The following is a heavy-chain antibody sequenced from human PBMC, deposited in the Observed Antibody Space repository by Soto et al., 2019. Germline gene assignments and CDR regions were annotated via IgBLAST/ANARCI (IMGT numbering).Heavy chain of an antibody. CDR1: GGTFSSYT. J-gene: IGHJ5*02. CDR2: IIPILGIE. V-gene: IGHV1-69*02. Sequence: QVQLVQSGAEVKKPGSSVKVSCKASGGTFSSYTISWVRQAPGQGLEWMGRIIPILGIENYAQKFQGRVTITADKPTSTAYMELSSLRSEDTAVYYCARAAKMIAWGQGTLVTVSS. CDR3: ARAAKMIA. D-gene: IGHD3-22*01.